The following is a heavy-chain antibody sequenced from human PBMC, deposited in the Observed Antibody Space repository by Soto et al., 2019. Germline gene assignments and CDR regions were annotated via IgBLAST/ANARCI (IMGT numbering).Heavy chain of an antibody. CDR2: IWYDGSNK. Sequence: QVQLVESGGGVVQPGRSLRLSCAASGFTFSSYGMHWVRQAPGKGLEWVAVIWYDGSNKYYADSVKGRFTISRDNSKNTLNLKRNSLGAEDTVVYYWARKKIEVAALFDYGGRETLVPASS. J-gene: IGHJ4*02. V-gene: IGHV3-33*01. D-gene: IGHD6-19*01. CDR1: GFTFSSYG. CDR3: ARKKIEVAALFDY.